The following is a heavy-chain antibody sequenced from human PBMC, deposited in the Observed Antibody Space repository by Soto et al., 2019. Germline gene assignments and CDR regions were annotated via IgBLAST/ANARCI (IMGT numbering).Heavy chain of an antibody. CDR1: GFTVSSNY. Sequence: GGSLRLSCAASGFTVSSNYMSWVRQAPGKGLEWGSVIYSGGSTYYADSVKGRFTISRHNSKNTLYLQMNSLRAEDTAVYYCAREAEYSSGWYEDYYYYMDVWGKGTTVTVSS. D-gene: IGHD6-19*01. CDR2: IYSGGST. V-gene: IGHV3-53*04. J-gene: IGHJ6*03. CDR3: AREAEYSSGWYEDYYYYMDV.